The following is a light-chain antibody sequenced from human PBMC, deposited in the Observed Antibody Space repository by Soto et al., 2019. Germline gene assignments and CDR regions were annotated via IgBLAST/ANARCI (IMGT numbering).Light chain of an antibody. V-gene: IGLV2-8*01. J-gene: IGLJ2*01. CDR3: SAYAGSNNVV. CDR1: SSDVGGYKY. CDR2: EVT. Sequence: QSVLAQPPSASGSPGQSVTISCTGTSSDVGGYKYVSWYQQHPGKAPKLMIYEVTKRPPGIPDRFSGSKSGNTASLTVSGLQAEDDADYYCSAYAGSNNVVFGGGTQLTVL.